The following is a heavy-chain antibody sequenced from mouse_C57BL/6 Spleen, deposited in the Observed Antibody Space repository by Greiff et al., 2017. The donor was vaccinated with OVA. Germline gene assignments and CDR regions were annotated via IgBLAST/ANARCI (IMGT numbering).Heavy chain of an antibody. V-gene: IGHV1-15*01. CDR3: TRAYVGLYWYFDV. Sequence: QVQLQQSGAELVRPGASVTLSCKASGYTFTDYEMHWVKQTPVHGLEWIGAIDPETGGTAYNQKFKGKAILTADKSSSTAYMELRSLTSEDSAVYYCTRAYVGLYWYFDVWGTGTTVTVSS. D-gene: IGHD3-3*01. J-gene: IGHJ1*03. CDR2: IDPETGGT. CDR1: GYTFTDYE.